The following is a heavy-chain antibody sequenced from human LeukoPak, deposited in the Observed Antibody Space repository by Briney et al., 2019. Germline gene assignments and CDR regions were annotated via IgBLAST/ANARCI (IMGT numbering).Heavy chain of an antibody. D-gene: IGHD6-13*01. J-gene: IGHJ4*02. CDR3: AREFWYRFEY. CDR2: ISSDGSPN. V-gene: IGHV3-11*04. CDR1: GFFFSNYY. Sequence: NPGGSLRLSCAAPGFFFSNYYMSWIRPTPGKGQGWIAYISSDGSPNNYADSVKGRFTMSGDNAQNSVHLQMNNLRVDDTAVYYCAREFWYRFEYWGQGTVVTVSS.